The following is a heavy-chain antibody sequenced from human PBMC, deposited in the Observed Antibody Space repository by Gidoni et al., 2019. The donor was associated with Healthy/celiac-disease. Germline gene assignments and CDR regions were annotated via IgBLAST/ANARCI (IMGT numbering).Heavy chain of an antibody. CDR1: GFTFGDYA. CDR3: TRTRIAVAGSEFDY. V-gene: IGHV3-49*05. CDR2: IRSKAYGGTT. J-gene: IGHJ4*02. D-gene: IGHD6-19*01. Sequence: EVQLVESGGGLVKPGRSLRLSCTASGFTFGDYAMSWFRQAPGKGLEWVGFIRSKAYGGTTEYAASVKGRFTISRDDSKSIAYLQMNSLKTEDTAVYYCTRTRIAVAGSEFDYWGQGTLVTVSS.